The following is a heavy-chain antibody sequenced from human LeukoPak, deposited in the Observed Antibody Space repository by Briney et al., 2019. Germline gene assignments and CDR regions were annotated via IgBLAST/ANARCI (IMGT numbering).Heavy chain of an antibody. Sequence: VASVKVSCKASGYTFTSYDINWVRQATGRGLEWMGWMNPNSGNTGYAQKFQGRVTMTRNTSISTAYMELSSLRSEDTAVYYCARVTMVRGVIRSRWFDPWGQGTLVTVSS. J-gene: IGHJ5*02. CDR3: ARVTMVRGVIRSRWFDP. D-gene: IGHD3-10*01. V-gene: IGHV1-8*01. CDR1: GYTFTSYD. CDR2: MNPNSGNT.